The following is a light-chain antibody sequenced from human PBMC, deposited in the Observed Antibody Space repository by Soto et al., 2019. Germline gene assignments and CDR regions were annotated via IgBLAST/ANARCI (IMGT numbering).Light chain of an antibody. CDR1: SSDVGGYNF. V-gene: IGLV2-14*01. Sequence: QSALTQPASVSGSPGQSITISCTGTSSDVGGYNFVSWYQQHPGKAPKLMIYEVSNRPSGVYNRFSGSKSDNTASLTVSGLQGEDEADYYCSSNTRSRTYVFGSGTKVTVL. CDR3: SSNTRSRTYV. CDR2: EVS. J-gene: IGLJ1*01.